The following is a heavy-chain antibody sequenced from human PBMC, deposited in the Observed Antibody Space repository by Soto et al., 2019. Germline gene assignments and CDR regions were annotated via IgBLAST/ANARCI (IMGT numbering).Heavy chain of an antibody. V-gene: IGHV4-34*01. CDR2: INHSGST. D-gene: IGHD3-10*01. J-gene: IGHJ6*03. Sequence: ASETLSLTCAVYGGSFSGYYWSWIRQPPGKGLEWIGEINHSGSTNYNPSLKSRVTISVDTSKNQFSLKLSSVTAADTAVYYCAREVRENYYYYYMDVWGKGTKVTVSS. CDR3: AREVRENYYYYYMDV. CDR1: GGSFSGYY.